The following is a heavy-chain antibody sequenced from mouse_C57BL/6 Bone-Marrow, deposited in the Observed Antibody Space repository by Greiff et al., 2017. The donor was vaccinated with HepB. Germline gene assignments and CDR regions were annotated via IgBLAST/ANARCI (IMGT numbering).Heavy chain of an antibody. CDR2: IRSKSNNYAT. V-gene: IGHV10-1*01. J-gene: IGHJ4*01. D-gene: IGHD1-1*01. CDR1: GFSFNTYA. Sequence: EVQRVESGGGLVQPKGSLKLSCAASGFSFNTYAMNWVRQAPGKGLEWVARIRSKSNNYATYYADSVKDRFTISRDDSESMLYLQMDNLKTEDTAMYYCTTVVARNAMDYWGQGTSVTVSS. CDR3: TTVVARNAMDY.